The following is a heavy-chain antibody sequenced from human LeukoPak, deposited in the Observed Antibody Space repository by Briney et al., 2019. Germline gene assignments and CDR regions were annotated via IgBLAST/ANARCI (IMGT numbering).Heavy chain of an antibody. CDR2: IYNGGST. CDR1: GFTVSSNY. D-gene: IGHD3-22*01. J-gene: IGHJ4*02. Sequence: GGSLRLSCAASGFTVSSNYMSWVRQAPGKGLEWVSIIYNGGSTYYADSVKGRFTISRDNSKNTLYLQMNSLRAEDTAVCYCARGNNYYDSSGPLDYWGQGTLVTVSS. V-gene: IGHV3-53*01. CDR3: ARGNNYYDSSGPLDY.